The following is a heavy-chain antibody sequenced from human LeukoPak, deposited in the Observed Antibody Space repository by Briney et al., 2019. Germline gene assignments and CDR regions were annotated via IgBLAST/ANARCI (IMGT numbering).Heavy chain of an antibody. D-gene: IGHD2-8*01. J-gene: IGHJ5*02. CDR3: ARSYEAPWSDP. CDR1: GDSVSSNIVA. Sequence: SQTLSLTCAISGDSVSSNIVAWNWIRQSPSRGLEWLGRTYYRSKWYNDYAVSVKSRITINPDTSRNQFSLQLNSVTPEDTAVYYCARSYEAPWSDPWGQGTLVTVSS. CDR2: TYYRSKWYN. V-gene: IGHV6-1*01.